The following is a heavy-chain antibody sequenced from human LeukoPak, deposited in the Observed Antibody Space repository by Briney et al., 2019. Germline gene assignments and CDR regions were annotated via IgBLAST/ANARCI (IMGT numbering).Heavy chain of an antibody. CDR3: ARETCCSGGDAFDI. V-gene: IGHV3-33*01. J-gene: IGHJ3*02. Sequence: GGSLRLSCAASGFTFSSYGMHWVRQAPGKGLEWVAVIWFDGSNKNYADSVKGRFTISRDNSKNTVYLQMNSLRAEDTAVYYCARETCCSGGDAFDIWGQGTMVTVSS. CDR2: IWFDGSNK. D-gene: IGHD2-21*02. CDR1: GFTFSSYG.